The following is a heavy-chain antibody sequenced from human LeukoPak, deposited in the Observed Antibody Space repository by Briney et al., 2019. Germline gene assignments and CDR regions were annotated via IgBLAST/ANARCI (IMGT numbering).Heavy chain of an antibody. CDR1: GYTLTELS. CDR2: FDPEDGET. Sequence: ASVKVSCKVSGYTLTELSMHWVRQAPGKGLAWMGGFDPEDGETIYAQKFQGRVTMTEDTSTDTAYMELSSLRSEDTALYYCATLANYGSGSYVLYNWGQGSLVTVSS. CDR3: ATLANYGSGSYVLYN. D-gene: IGHD3-10*01. J-gene: IGHJ4*02. V-gene: IGHV1-24*01.